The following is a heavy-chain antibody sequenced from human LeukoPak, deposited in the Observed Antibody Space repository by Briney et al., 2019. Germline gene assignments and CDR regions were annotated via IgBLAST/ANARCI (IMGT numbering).Heavy chain of an antibody. D-gene: IGHD3-10*01. CDR2: INPSGGST. V-gene: IGHV1-46*01. Sequence: GASVKVSCKASGYTFTSYYMHWVRQAPGQGLEWMGIINPSGGSTSYAQEFQGRVTMTRDTSTSTVYMELSSLRSEDTAVYYCARTPGSYQIDYWGQGTLVTVSS. CDR3: ARTPGSYQIDY. CDR1: GYTFTSYY. J-gene: IGHJ4*02.